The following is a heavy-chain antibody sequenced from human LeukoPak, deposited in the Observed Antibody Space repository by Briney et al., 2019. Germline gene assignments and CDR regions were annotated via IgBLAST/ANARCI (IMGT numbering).Heavy chain of an antibody. J-gene: IGHJ4*02. CDR1: GFTFSSYA. Sequence: PGGSLRLSCAASGFTFSSYAMSWVRQAPGKGLEWVSAISGSGGSTYYADSVKGRFTISRDNSKNTLYLQMNSLRAEDTAVYYCAKSVTFGGARPLDYWGQGTLVTVSS. CDR2: ISGSGGST. V-gene: IGHV3-23*01. D-gene: IGHD3-16*01. CDR3: AKSVTFGGARPLDY.